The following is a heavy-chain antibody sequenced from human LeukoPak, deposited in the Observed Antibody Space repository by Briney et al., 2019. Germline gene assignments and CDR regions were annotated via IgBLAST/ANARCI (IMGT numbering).Heavy chain of an antibody. Sequence: SVKVSCKASGGTFSSYAISWVRQAPGREVEWMGRIIPIFGTENYAQKFQGSVTTTTDESTSTAYMELSSLRSEYTAVYYCSRDGYYDSSGYYNFDDWGKGALVTVA. CDR3: SRDGYYDSSGYYNFDD. D-gene: IGHD3-22*01. CDR1: GGTFSSYA. V-gene: IGHV1-69*05. CDR2: IIPIFGTE. J-gene: IGHJ4*02.